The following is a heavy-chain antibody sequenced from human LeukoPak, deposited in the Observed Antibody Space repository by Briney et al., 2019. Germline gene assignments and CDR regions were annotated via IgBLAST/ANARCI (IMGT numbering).Heavy chain of an antibody. Sequence: ASVKVSCKASGYTFTSYGISWVRQAPGQGLELMGWISAYNGNTNYAQKLQGRVTMTTDTSTSTAYMELRSLRADDTAVYYCARASDYGDYGGFDYWGQGTLVTVSS. CDR2: ISAYNGNT. J-gene: IGHJ4*02. V-gene: IGHV1-18*01. CDR3: ARASDYGDYGGFDY. CDR1: GYTFTSYG. D-gene: IGHD4-17*01.